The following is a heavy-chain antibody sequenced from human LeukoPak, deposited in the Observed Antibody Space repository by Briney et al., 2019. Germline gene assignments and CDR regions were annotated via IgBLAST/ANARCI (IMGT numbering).Heavy chain of an antibody. Sequence: PSETLSLTCAVSGASVSGSNYYWGWIRQPPGKGLEWIGNTYSSGSTYYNASLQSRVTISIDTSKNQFSLRLNSVTAADTAMYYCAKSGGYGLIDYWGQGTRVTVSS. CDR3: AKSGGYGLIDY. V-gene: IGHV4-39*01. CDR1: GASVSGSNYY. CDR2: TYSSGST. J-gene: IGHJ4*02. D-gene: IGHD1-26*01.